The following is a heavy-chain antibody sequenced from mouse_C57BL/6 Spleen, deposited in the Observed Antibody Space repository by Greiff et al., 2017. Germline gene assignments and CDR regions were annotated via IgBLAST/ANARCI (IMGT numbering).Heavy chain of an antibody. Sequence: VQLQQSGPELVKPGASVKISCKASGYAFSSSWMNWVKQRPGKGLEWIGRIYPGDGDTNYNGKFKGKATLTADKSSSTAYRQLSSLTSEDSAVYFCAISTVVPMDYWGQGTSVTVSS. D-gene: IGHD1-1*01. CDR3: AISTVVPMDY. J-gene: IGHJ4*01. V-gene: IGHV1-82*01. CDR1: GYAFSSSW. CDR2: IYPGDGDT.